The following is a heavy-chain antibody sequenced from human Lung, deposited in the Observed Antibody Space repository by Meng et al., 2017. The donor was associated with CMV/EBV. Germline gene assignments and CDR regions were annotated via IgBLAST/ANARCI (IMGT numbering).Heavy chain of an antibody. Sequence: SXTLSLXCAVYGGSFSGYYWSWIRQPPGKGLEWIGEINHSGSTNYNPSLKSRVTISVDTSKNQFSLKLSSVTAADTAVYYCARGRGKPAAIYYYGMEVWGQGTXVTVSS. CDR2: INHSGST. D-gene: IGHD2-2*02. V-gene: IGHV4-34*01. J-gene: IGHJ6*02. CDR3: ARGRGKPAAIYYYGMEV. CDR1: GGSFSGYY.